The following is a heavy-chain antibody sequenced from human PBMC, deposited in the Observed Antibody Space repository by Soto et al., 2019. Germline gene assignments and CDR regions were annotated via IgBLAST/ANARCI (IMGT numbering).Heavy chain of an antibody. J-gene: IGHJ4*02. Sequence: ASVKVSCKASEGTFSSYAISWVRQAPGQGLEWMGIITPSGGSTSYAQKFQGRVTMTRDTSTSTVYMELSSLRSEDTAVYYCARAEYSSSTNFDYWGQGTLVTVSS. D-gene: IGHD6-6*01. CDR3: ARAEYSSSTNFDY. CDR2: ITPSGGST. CDR1: EGTFSSYA. V-gene: IGHV1-46*01.